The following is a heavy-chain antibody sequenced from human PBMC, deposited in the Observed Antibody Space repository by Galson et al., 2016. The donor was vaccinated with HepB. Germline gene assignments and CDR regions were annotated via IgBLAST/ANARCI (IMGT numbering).Heavy chain of an antibody. CDR2: IIPTSGTT. CDR1: RGTFNKYD. J-gene: IGHJ4*02. CDR3: ATSLRFFDWLFKFYFDN. Sequence: SVKVSCKASRGTFNKYDINWVRQAPGQGPEWVGGIIPTSGTTDYAPKLQARVTITADTSTSTAYMELRSLRSEDTAVYYCATSLRFFDWLFKFYFDNWGQGTLVTVSS. V-gene: IGHV1-69*06. D-gene: IGHD3-9*01.